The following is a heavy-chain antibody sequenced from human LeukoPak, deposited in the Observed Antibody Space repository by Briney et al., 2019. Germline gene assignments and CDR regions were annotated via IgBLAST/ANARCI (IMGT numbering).Heavy chain of an antibody. CDR3: ARDSISRVPDYSNYPFDY. CDR1: GGSISSGGYY. V-gene: IGHV4-30-2*01. J-gene: IGHJ4*02. Sequence: SQTLSLTCTVSGGSISSGGYYWSWIRQPPGKGLEWIGYIYHSGSTYYNPSLKSRVTISVDRSKNQFSLKLSSVTAADTAVYYCARDSISRVPDYSNYPFDYWGQGTLVTVSS. CDR2: IYHSGST. D-gene: IGHD4-11*01.